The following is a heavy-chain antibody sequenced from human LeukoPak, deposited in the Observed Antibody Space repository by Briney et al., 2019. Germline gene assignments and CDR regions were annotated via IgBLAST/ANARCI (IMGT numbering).Heavy chain of an antibody. CDR1: GGSISSSSYY. V-gene: IGHV4-39*01. CDR3: ARIRYDAFDI. CDR2: IYYSGST. D-gene: IGHD3-16*01. J-gene: IGHJ3*02. Sequence: SETLSLTCTVSGGSISSSSYYWGWIRQPPGNGLEWIGSIYYSGSTYYNPSLKSRVTISVDTSKNQFSLKLSSVTAADTAVYYCARIRYDAFDIWGQGTMVTVSS.